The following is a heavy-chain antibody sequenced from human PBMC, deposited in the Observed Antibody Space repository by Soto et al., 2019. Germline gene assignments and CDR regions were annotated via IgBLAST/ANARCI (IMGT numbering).Heavy chain of an antibody. CDR1: GYTFTSYG. D-gene: IGHD3-16*01. V-gene: IGHV1-18*01. J-gene: IGHJ6*02. CDR2: ISGYNGNT. CDR3: ARMGDVPYYYYGLDV. Sequence: QVQLVQSGGEVKKPGTSVKVSCKASGYTFTSYGISWVRQAPGQGLEWLGWISGYNGNTNYAQKFQGRVTMTTDTSTTPAYMELRSLSSDDTAVYYCARMGDVPYYYYGLDVWGPGTTVTVSS.